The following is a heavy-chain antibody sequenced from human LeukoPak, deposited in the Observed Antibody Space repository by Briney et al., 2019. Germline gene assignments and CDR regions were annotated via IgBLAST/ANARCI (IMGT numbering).Heavy chain of an antibody. D-gene: IGHD3-22*01. Sequence: PGGSLRLSCAASGFTFSSSAMSWVRQVPGKGLEWVSGISASGGSTYYADSVRGRFTISRDNSKNTLYVQMNSLRDEDTAVYYCAKGPPLEHYYYDSSGYYSWGQGTLVTVSS. J-gene: IGHJ4*02. CDR3: AKGPPLEHYYYDSSGYYS. CDR2: ISASGGST. CDR1: GFTFSSSA. V-gene: IGHV3-23*01.